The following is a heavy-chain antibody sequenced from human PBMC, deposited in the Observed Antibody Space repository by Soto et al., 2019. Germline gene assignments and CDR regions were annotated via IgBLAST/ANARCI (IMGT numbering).Heavy chain of an antibody. J-gene: IGHJ5*01. CDR1: RFIFSDFA. D-gene: IGHD1-26*01. CDR3: AKDAVPYNGKWDWFDS. CDR2: IGGGGTDT. V-gene: IGHV3-23*01. Sequence: DVQLLESGGGLVQPGGSLTLSCAASRFIFSDFAMSWVRRAPGKGLEWVSAIGGGGTDTYYADSVKGRFTISRDNSKNTLCLQMNSLRDEDTAVYYCAKDAVPYNGKWDWFDSWGQGTLVTVSS.